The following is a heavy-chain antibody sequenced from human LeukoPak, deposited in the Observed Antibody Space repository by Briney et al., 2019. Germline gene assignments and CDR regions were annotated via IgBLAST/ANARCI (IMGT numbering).Heavy chain of an antibody. D-gene: IGHD4-17*01. J-gene: IGHJ4*02. V-gene: IGHV3-30*02. Sequence: GGSLRLSCAASGFTFSSYGMHWVRQAPGKGLEWVAFIRYDGSNKYYADSVKGRFTISRDNSKNTLYLQMHSLRAEDTAVYYCARRTDYGDPQVKLDYWGQGTLVTVSS. CDR3: ARRTDYGDPQVKLDY. CDR1: GFTFSSYG. CDR2: IRYDGSNK.